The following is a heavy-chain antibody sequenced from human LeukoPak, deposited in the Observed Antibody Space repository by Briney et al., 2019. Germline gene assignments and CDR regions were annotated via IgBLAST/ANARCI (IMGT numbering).Heavy chain of an antibody. V-gene: IGHV3-30-3*01. Sequence: GGSLRLSCAASGFTFNSYAMHWVRQAPGKGLEGVAVISYDGSNKYYADSVKGRFTISRDNSKNTLYVQMNSLRAEDTAVYYCAKADSDSSSFDYWGQGTLVTVSS. J-gene: IGHJ4*02. CDR3: AKADSDSSSFDY. CDR2: ISYDGSNK. CDR1: GFTFNSYA. D-gene: IGHD6-6*01.